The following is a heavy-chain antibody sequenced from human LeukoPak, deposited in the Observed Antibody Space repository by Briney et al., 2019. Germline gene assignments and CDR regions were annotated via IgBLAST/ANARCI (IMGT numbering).Heavy chain of an antibody. CDR3: AKRYYYDNSGLWDS. D-gene: IGHD3-22*01. J-gene: IGHJ4*02. CDR1: GFTFSSYA. Sequence: GGSLRLSCAASGFTFSSYAMSWVRQAPGKGLEWVSAITSSGGSTYYVDSVKGRFTISRDNSKNTPYLQVNSLRAEDTAVYYCAKRYYYDNSGLWDSWGQGTLVTVSS. CDR2: ITSSGGST. V-gene: IGHV3-23*01.